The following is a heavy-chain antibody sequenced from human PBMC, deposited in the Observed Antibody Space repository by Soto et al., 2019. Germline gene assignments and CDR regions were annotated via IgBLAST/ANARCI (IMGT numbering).Heavy chain of an antibody. CDR2: ISVYNGNT. Sequence: GASVKVSCKASGYTFTGYYMHWVRQAPGQGLEWMGWISVYNGNTNYAQKLQGRVTMTTDTSTSTAYMELRSLRSDDTAVYYCARVTTTMIVVVIKGFDFWGQGTLVTVSS. J-gene: IGHJ4*02. CDR3: ARVTTTMIVVVIKGFDF. CDR1: GYTFTGYY. D-gene: IGHD3-22*01. V-gene: IGHV1-18*04.